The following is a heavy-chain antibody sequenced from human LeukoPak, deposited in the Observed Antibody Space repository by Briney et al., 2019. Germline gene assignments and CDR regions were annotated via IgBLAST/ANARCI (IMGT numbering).Heavy chain of an antibody. CDR3: ARSRWGAAFDI. D-gene: IGHD1-26*01. CDR1: GFTFSSYW. J-gene: IGHJ3*02. V-gene: IGHV3-74*01. Sequence: GGSLRLSCAASGFTFSSYWMHWVRQAPGKGLVWVSRINTDGSSTSYADSVKGRFTISRDNAKNTLYLQMNSLRAEDTAVYYCARSRWGAAFDIWGQGTMVTVSS. CDR2: INTDGSST.